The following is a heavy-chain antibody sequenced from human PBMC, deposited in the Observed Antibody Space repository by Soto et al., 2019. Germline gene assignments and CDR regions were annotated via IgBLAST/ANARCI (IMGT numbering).Heavy chain of an antibody. Sequence: QVQLVESGGGVVQPGRSLRLSCAASGFTFSSYAMHWVRQAPGKGLEWVAVISYDGSNKNQADTVKGRFTISRDNSKNTLYLQMNSLRAEDTGVYYCARGYDFWRGYYYPYGMDVWGQGTTVTVSS. CDR3: ARGYDFWRGYYYPYGMDV. V-gene: IGHV3-30-3*01. CDR2: ISYDGSNK. CDR1: GFTFSSYA. J-gene: IGHJ6*02. D-gene: IGHD3-3*01.